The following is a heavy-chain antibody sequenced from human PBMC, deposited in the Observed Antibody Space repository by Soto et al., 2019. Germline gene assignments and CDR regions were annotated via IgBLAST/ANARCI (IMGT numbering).Heavy chain of an antibody. CDR3: ARVYCSGGSCYPRYYYYMDV. V-gene: IGHV4-4*02. Sequence: QVQLQESGPGLVKPSGTLSLTCAVSSGSISSSNWWSWVRQPPGKGLEWIGESYHSGSTNYNPSLKSRVTISGDKSKNQFSLKLSSVTAADTAVYYCARVYCSGGSCYPRYYYYMDVWGKGTTVTVSS. CDR1: SGSISSSNW. D-gene: IGHD2-15*01. CDR2: SYHSGST. J-gene: IGHJ6*03.